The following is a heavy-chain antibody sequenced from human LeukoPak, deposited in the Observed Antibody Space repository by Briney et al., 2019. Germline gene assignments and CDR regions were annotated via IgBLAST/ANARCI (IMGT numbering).Heavy chain of an antibody. J-gene: IGHJ2*01. D-gene: IGHD4-23*01. CDR2: IYYSGST. V-gene: IGHV4-39*07. Sequence: PSETLSLTCTVSGGSISSSSYYWGWIRQPPGKGLEWIGSIYYSGSTYYNPSLKSRVTISADTSKNQFSLKLSSVTAADTAVYYCAIKSGGYGGNLSNWYFDLWGRGTLVTVSS. CDR3: AIKSGGYGGNLSNWYFDL. CDR1: GGSISSSSYY.